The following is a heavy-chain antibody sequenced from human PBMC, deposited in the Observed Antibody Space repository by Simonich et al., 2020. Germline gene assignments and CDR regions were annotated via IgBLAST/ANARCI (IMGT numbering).Heavy chain of an antibody. D-gene: IGHD2-21*02. V-gene: IGHV3-15*01. CDR2: IKSKTDGGTT. CDR1: GFTFSNAW. J-gene: IGHJ4*02. CDR3: TTLAYCGGDCYYYFDY. Sequence: EVQLVESGGGLVKPGGSLRLSCAASGFTFSNAWMRGVRQAPGKGVVGVGTIKSKTDGGTTDYAAPVKGRFTISRDDSKNTLYLQMNSLKTEDTAVYYCTTLAYCGGDCYYYFDYWGQGTLVTVSS.